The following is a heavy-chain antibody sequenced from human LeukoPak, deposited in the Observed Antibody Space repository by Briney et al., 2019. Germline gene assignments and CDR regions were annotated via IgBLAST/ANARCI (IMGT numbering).Heavy chain of an antibody. Sequence: GGSLRLSCAASGFTVSSNYMSWVRQAPGKGLEWVSVIYSGGSTYYADSVKGRFTISRDNSKNTLYLQMNSLRAEDTAVYYCARSGYCSSTSCYRGYFQHWGQGTLVTVSS. CDR3: ARSGYCSSTSCYRGYFQH. J-gene: IGHJ1*01. CDR1: GFTVSSNY. D-gene: IGHD2-2*01. CDR2: IYSGGST. V-gene: IGHV3-53*01.